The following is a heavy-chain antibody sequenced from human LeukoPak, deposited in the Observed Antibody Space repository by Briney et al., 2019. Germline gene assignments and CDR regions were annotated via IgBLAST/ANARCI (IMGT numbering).Heavy chain of an antibody. CDR2: ISYDGSNK. CDR1: GFTFSSYA. D-gene: IGHD2-21*02. CDR3: ARGGIAYCGGDCYPHFDY. V-gene: IGHV3-30-3*01. J-gene: IGHJ4*02. Sequence: PGGSLRLSCAASGFTFSSYAMHWVRQAPGKGLEWVAVISYDGSNKYYADSVKGRFTISRDNSKNTLCLQMNSLRAEDTAVYYCARGGIAYCGGDCYPHFDYWGQGTLVTVSS.